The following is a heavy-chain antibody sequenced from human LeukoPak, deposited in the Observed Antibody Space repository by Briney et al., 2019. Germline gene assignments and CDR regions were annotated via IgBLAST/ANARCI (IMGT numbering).Heavy chain of an antibody. J-gene: IGHJ4*02. CDR2: IIPIFGTA. CDR3: AREAMVVTPPFDY. V-gene: IGHV1-69*05. D-gene: IGHD2-21*02. CDR1: GGTFISYA. Sequence: SVKVSCKTSGGTFISYAISWVRQAPGQGREWMGRIIPIFGTANYAQKFQGRVTITTDESTSTAYMELSSLRSEDTAVYYCAREAMVVTPPFDYWGQGTLVTVSS.